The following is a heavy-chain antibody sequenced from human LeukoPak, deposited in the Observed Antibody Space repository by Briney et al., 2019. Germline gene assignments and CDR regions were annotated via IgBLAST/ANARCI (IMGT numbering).Heavy chain of an antibody. CDR2: INHSGST. CDR1: GGSFSGYY. Sequence: PSETLSLTCAVYGGSFSGYYWSWIRQPPGKGLEWIGEINHSGSTNYNPSLKSRVTISVDTSKNQFSLKLSSVTAADTAVYYCARGRGITFGGGIFFRKWFDPWGQGTLVTVSS. CDR3: ARGRGITFGGGIFFRKWFDP. V-gene: IGHV4-34*01. D-gene: IGHD3-16*01. J-gene: IGHJ5*02.